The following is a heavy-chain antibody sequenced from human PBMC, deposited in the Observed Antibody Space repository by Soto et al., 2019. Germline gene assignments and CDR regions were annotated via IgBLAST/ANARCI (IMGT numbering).Heavy chain of an antibody. V-gene: IGHV1-69*06. CDR2: IIPLFDTP. Sequence: QVQLVQSGAEVRKPGSSVKVSCRTSAGTFTSYAFSWVRQAPGQGLEWMGNIIPLFDTPIYAQKFRDRVAISADKSTSTVYMELSSLRSDDTAVYFCARWVVKLAVGSHYYYGMDLWGQGTTVIVFS. CDR1: AGTFTSYA. D-gene: IGHD2-15*01. CDR3: ARWVVKLAVGSHYYYGMDL. J-gene: IGHJ6*02.